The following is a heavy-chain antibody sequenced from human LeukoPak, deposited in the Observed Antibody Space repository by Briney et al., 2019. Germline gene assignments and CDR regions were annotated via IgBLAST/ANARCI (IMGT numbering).Heavy chain of an antibody. Sequence: GGSLRLSCAASGFTFSNFRMHWVRQAPGKGLVWVSRINTDEITTSYADSVKGRFTISRDDAKNTLYLQMDSLRVEDTAVYYCARGHYCSDGSCYYHYFDNWGQGTLVTVSS. CDR3: ARGHYCSDGSCYYHYFDN. J-gene: IGHJ4*02. CDR1: GFTFSNFR. CDR2: INTDEITT. V-gene: IGHV3-74*01. D-gene: IGHD2-15*01.